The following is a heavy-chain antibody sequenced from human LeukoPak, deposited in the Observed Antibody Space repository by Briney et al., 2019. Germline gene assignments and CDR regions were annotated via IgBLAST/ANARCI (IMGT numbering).Heavy chain of an antibody. D-gene: IGHD6-13*01. J-gene: IGHJ4*02. CDR2: IYYSEST. Sequence: SETLSLTCTVSGASFSSSTDYWGWIRQPPGKGLEWIGSIYYSESTYYNPSLKSRVTMSVDTSKNQFSLKLSPVTAADTAVYYCARHAGGISATGTRPFDYWGQGTLVTVSS. CDR3: ARHAGGISATGTRPFDY. V-gene: IGHV4-39*01. CDR1: GASFSSSTDY.